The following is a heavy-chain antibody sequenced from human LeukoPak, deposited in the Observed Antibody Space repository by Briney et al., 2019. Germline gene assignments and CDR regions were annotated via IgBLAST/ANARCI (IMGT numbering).Heavy chain of an antibody. CDR3: ATSHLLRYFDWHDAFDI. CDR2: INPNSGGT. V-gene: IGHV1-2*02. Sequence: GASVKVSCKASGYTFTGYYMHWVRQAPGQGLEWMGWINPNSGGTNYAQKFQGRVTMTRDTSISTAYMELSRLRSDDTAVYYCATSHLLRYFDWHDAFDIWGQGTMVTVSS. CDR1: GYTFTGYY. D-gene: IGHD3-9*01. J-gene: IGHJ3*02.